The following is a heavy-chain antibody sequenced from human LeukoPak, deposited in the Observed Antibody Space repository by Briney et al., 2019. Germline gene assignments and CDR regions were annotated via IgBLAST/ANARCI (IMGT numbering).Heavy chain of an antibody. CDR1: GFAFTSSV. V-gene: IGHV1-58*01. CDR2: IVVGSGNT. J-gene: IGHJ4*02. D-gene: IGHD2-15*01. Sequence: SVKVSCKASGFAFTSSVVQWVRQTRGQRLEWIGWIVVGSGNTNYAQKFQERVTITRDMSTSTTYMELSSLRSEDTAVYYCAADGAKYCSGGSCSEFWDYWGQGTLVTVSS. CDR3: AADGAKYCSGGSCSEFWDY.